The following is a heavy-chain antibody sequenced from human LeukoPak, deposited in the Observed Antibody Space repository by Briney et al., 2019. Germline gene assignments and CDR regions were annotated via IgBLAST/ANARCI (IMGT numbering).Heavy chain of an antibody. CDR2: IYHSGST. Sequence: SETLSLTCTVSGYSISSGYYWGWIRQPPGKGLEWIGSIYHSGSTYYSPSLKSRVTISVDTSKNQFSLKLSSVTAADTAVYYCASLAAAGTYYYYMDVWGKGTTVTVSS. CDR1: GYSISSGYY. V-gene: IGHV4-38-2*02. D-gene: IGHD6-13*01. CDR3: ASLAAAGTYYYYMDV. J-gene: IGHJ6*03.